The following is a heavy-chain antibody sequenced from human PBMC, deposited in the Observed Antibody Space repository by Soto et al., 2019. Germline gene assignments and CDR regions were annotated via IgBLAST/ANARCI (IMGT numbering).Heavy chain of an antibody. V-gene: IGHV1-69*13. CDR2: IIPIFGTA. Sequence: SVKVSCKASGGTFSSYAISWVRQAPGQGLEWKGGIIPIFGTANYAQKFQGRVTITADESTSTAYMEQSSLRSEDTAVYYCARDHAGDSSPYDILAGYNYYGMDVWGQGTTVTVSS. CDR3: ARDHAGDSSPYDILAGYNYYGMDV. J-gene: IGHJ6*02. D-gene: IGHD3-9*01. CDR1: GGTFSSYA.